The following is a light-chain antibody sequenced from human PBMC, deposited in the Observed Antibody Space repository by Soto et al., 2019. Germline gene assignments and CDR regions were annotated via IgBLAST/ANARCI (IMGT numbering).Light chain of an antibody. J-gene: IGLJ2*01. CDR3: TSYTSDSSVI. Sequence: QSALTQPASVSGSPGQSVTISCTGTSCDIGGYRYVSWYQQRPGKAPKLMIHDVTNRPSGVSDRFSGSKSGNTASLTISGLQAEDEADYYCTSYTSDSSVIFGGGTKVTVL. V-gene: IGLV2-14*03. CDR2: DVT. CDR1: SCDIGGYRY.